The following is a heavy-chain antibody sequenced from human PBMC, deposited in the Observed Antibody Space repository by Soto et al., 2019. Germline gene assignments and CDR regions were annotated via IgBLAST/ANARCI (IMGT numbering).Heavy chain of an antibody. Sequence: SETLSLTCALDGGSSTRYYWSSIREPPGKGLEWSGEINPSGSSNYTPYFKRQETISAATSKHQFSLKLRSVTAADTAVYYCARAPPAYINYGNEYCGQGTLFNV. J-gene: IGHJ4*02. D-gene: IGHD4-4*01. V-gene: IGHV4-34*01. CDR3: ARAPPAYINYGNEY. CDR1: GGSSTRYY. CDR2: INPSGSS.